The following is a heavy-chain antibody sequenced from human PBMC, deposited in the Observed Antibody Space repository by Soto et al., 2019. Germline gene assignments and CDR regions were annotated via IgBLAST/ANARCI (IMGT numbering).Heavy chain of an antibody. Sequence: EVQLLESGGGLVQPGGSLRLSCAASGFTFSSYAMSWVRQAPGKGLEWVSAISGSGGSTYYADSVKGRFTISRDNSKNTLYRQMNSLRAEDTAVYYCAKVSAAGTLRAKFDYWGQGTLVTVSS. CDR2: ISGSGGST. V-gene: IGHV3-23*01. D-gene: IGHD6-13*01. CDR3: AKVSAAGTLRAKFDY. J-gene: IGHJ4*02. CDR1: GFTFSSYA.